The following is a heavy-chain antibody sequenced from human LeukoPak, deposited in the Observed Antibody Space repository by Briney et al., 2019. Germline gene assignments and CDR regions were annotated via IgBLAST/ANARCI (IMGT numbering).Heavy chain of an antibody. CDR3: ARDSRYSYGTGPYYYYYGMDV. CDR1: GFTFSSYE. J-gene: IGHJ6*04. CDR2: ISSSGSTI. V-gene: IGHV3-48*03. Sequence: PGGSLRLSCAASGFTFSSYEMNWVRQAPGKGLEWVSYISSSGSTIYYADSVKGRFTISRDNAKNSLYLQMNSLRAEDTAVYYCARDSRYSYGTGPYYYYYGMDVWGKGTTVTVSS. D-gene: IGHD5-18*01.